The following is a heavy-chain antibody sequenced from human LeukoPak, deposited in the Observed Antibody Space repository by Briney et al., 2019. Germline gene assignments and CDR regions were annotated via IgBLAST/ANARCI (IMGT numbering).Heavy chain of an antibody. CDR1: GFTFSSYA. J-gene: IGHJ4*02. CDR2: IWYDGSNK. D-gene: IGHD1-14*01. CDR3: ARDQPHPPGGPYFDY. Sequence: PGGSLRLSCAASGFTFSSYAMHLVRQAPGKGLEWVAVIWYDGSNKYYADSVKGRFTISRDNSKSTLYLQVNSLRAEDTAVYYCARDQPHPPGGPYFDYWGQGTLVTVSS. V-gene: IGHV3-33*01.